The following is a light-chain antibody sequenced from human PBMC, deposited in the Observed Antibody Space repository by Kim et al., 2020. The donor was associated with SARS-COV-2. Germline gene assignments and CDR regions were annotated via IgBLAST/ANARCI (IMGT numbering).Light chain of an antibody. CDR1: QSVSNY. CDR2: DAS. CDR3: QQRGNWPPIT. J-gene: IGKJ5*01. V-gene: IGKV3-11*01. Sequence: PGERATLSCRASQSVSNYLAWYQQKPGQAPRLLIYDASTRASDIPARFSGSGSGTDFTLTISSLEPEDFAVYYCQQRGNWPPITLGQGTRLE.